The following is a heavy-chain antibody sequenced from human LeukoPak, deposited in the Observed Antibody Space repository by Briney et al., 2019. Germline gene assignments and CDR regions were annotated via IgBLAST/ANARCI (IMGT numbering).Heavy chain of an antibody. D-gene: IGHD1-26*01. CDR3: ATRAPPYYYYGMDV. J-gene: IGHJ6*04. CDR2: FDPEDGET. Sequence: GASAKVSCKVSGYTLTELSMHWVRQAPGKGLEWMGGFDPEDGETIYAQKFQGRVTMTEDTSTDTAYMELSSLRSEDTAVYYCATRAPPYYYYGMDVWGKGTTVTVSS. CDR1: GYTLTELS. V-gene: IGHV1-24*01.